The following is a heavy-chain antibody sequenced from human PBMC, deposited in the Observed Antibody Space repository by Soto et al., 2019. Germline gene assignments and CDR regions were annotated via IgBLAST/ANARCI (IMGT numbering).Heavy chain of an antibody. CDR3: ARSIVVVTALDY. J-gene: IGHJ4*02. Sequence: QVQLVQSGAEEKKPGASVKVSCKASGYTFTSYAMHWVRQAPGQRLEWMGWINAGNGNTKYSQKFQGRVTITRDTSASTAYMELISLRSEDTAVYDCARSIVVVTALDYWGQGTLVTVSS. V-gene: IGHV1-3*05. CDR2: INAGNGNT. CDR1: GYTFTSYA. D-gene: IGHD2-21*02.